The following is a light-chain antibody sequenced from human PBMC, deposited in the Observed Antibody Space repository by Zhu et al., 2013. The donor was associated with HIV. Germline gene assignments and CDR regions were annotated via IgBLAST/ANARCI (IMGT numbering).Light chain of an antibody. Sequence: DIVMTQSPLSLPVTPGEPASISCRSSQSLLHSNGYNYLDWYLQKPGQSPQLLIYLGSNRASGVPDRISGSGSGTDFTLKISRVEAEDVGVYYCMQTLQTPRTFGQGTKVEIK. CDR3: MQTLQTPRT. CDR2: LGS. J-gene: IGKJ1*01. CDR1: QSLLHSNGYNY. V-gene: IGKV2-28*01.